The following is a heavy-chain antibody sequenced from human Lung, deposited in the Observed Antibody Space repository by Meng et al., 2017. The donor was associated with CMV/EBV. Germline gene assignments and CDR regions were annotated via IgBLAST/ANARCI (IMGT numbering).Heavy chain of an antibody. Sequence: SCAASGFTFSGYSMNWVRQAPGKGLEWVSMISSSSRYIYYADSVKGRFTISRDNAENSLYLQMNNLRADDTAVYYCATRMGTGYNSDWGQGTLVTVSS. J-gene: IGHJ4*02. CDR2: ISSSSRYI. V-gene: IGHV3-21*01. D-gene: IGHD6-19*01. CDR1: GFTFSGYS. CDR3: ATRMGTGYNSD.